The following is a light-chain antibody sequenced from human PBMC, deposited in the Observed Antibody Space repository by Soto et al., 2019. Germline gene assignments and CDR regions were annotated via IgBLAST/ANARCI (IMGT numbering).Light chain of an antibody. CDR3: QSYDSSLSGSV. J-gene: IGLJ2*01. CDR1: SSNIGARYD. Sequence: QPVLTQPPSVSGAPGQRVTISCTGSSSNIGARYDVNWYQQLPGTAPKLLIYGDSNRPSGVPDRFSGSRSGTSASLAITGLQAEDEADYYCQSYDSSLSGSVFGEGTQLTVL. CDR2: GDS. V-gene: IGLV1-40*01.